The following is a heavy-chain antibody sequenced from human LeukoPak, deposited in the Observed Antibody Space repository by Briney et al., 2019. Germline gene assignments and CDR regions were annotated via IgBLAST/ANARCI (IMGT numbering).Heavy chain of an antibody. J-gene: IGHJ4*02. CDR2: IKYDGDEE. CDR1: GFTFRDFW. D-gene: IGHD4/OR15-4a*01. CDR3: RSGGAAPGAFDN. V-gene: IGHV3-7*01. Sequence: PGRSLRLSCAASGFTFRDFWMSWMRQAPGKGLEWVANIKYDGDEEYYVDSVKGRFTISRDNAKNSLYLQLNSLRVEDTAVYYCRSGGAAPGAFDNWGQRTLVTVSP.